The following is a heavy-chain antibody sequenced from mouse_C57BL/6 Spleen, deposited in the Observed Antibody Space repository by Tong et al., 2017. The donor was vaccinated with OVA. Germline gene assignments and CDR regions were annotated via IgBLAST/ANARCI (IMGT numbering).Heavy chain of an antibody. J-gene: IGHJ4*01. Sequence: EVQLVESGGGLVKPGGSLKLSCAASGFTFSDYYMYWVRQTPEKRLEWVATISDGGSYTYYPDSVKGRFTISRDNAKNNLYLQMSSLKSEDTAMYYCARDNYGYAMDYWGQGTSVTVSS. CDR2: ISDGGSYT. V-gene: IGHV5-4*02. CDR1: GFTFSDYY. CDR3: ARDNYGYAMDY. D-gene: IGHD1-1*01.